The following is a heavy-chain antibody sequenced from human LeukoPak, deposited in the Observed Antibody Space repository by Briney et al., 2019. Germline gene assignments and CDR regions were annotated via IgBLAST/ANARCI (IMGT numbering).Heavy chain of an antibody. CDR2: ISAYNGNT. J-gene: IGHJ5*02. Sequence: ASVNVSCKASGYTFTSYGISWVRQAPGQGLEWMGWISAYNGNTNYAQKLQGRVTMTTDTSTSTAYMELRSLRSDDTAVYYCARYKPGYCSGGSCYSMQNWFDLGGQGTLVTVSS. CDR1: GYTFTSYG. V-gene: IGHV1-18*01. CDR3: ARYKPGYCSGGSCYSMQNWFDL. D-gene: IGHD2-15*01.